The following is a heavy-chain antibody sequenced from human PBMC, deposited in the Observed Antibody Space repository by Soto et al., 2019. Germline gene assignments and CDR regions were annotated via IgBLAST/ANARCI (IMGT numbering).Heavy chain of an antibody. CDR3: ARMLVRGGGYYYGMDV. V-gene: IGHV2-70*01. D-gene: IGHD3-10*01. J-gene: IGHJ6*02. Sequence: SRPTLVNPTQTLTLTCPFTGFSLSTSGMCVSWIRQPPGKALEWLAPIEWDDDKYYSTSLKTRLTISKDTSKNQVVLTMTNMYPVDTATYYCARMLVRGGGYYYGMDVWGQGTT. CDR1: GFSLSTSGMC. CDR2: IEWDDDK.